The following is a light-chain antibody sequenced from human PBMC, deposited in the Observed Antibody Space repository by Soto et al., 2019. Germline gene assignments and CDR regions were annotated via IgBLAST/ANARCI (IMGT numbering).Light chain of an antibody. J-gene: IGKJ1*01. V-gene: IGKV3-20*01. CDR3: QQYGGSAPWT. CDR2: GAS. Sequence: EIVLTQPPGPLSVSPGDRVTLSCRASQTVNNNYLAWYQQKPGQAPRLLIYGASTPATGTPARFSGSGSGTHFTNTVSRLEPEDFAVYYYQQYGGSAPWTFGPGTKVDMK. CDR1: QTVNNNY.